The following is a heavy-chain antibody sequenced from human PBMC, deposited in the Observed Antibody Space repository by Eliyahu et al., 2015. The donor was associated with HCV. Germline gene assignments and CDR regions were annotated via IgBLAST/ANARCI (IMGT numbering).Heavy chain of an antibody. D-gene: IGHD2-21*02. V-gene: IGHV3-74*01. CDR3: AREGGTATIDY. CDR1: GFTFTSYW. J-gene: IGHJ4*02. Sequence: EVHLVESGGGLVQPGGSLRLSCAASGFTFTSYWMNWVRQAPGKGLVWVSRSNTDGSSTIYADSVKGRFTISRDNAKNTLYLQMNSLRAEDTALYYCAREGGTATIDYWGQGTLVTVSS. CDR2: SNTDGSST.